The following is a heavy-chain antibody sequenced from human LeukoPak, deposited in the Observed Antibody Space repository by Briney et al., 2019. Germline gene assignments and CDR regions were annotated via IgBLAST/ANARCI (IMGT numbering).Heavy chain of an antibody. V-gene: IGHV1-8*01. J-gene: IGHJ3*02. D-gene: IGHD3-16*01. CDR2: MNPNSGNT. CDR1: GYTFTSYD. CDR3: ARRPNRGEGLDSFDI. Sequence: ASVKVSCKASGYTFTSYDINWVRQATGQGLEWMGWMNPNSGNTDYAQKFQGRVTMTRNTSIKTAYMEVSRLRSEDTAVYYCARRPNRGEGLDSFDIWGQGTMVTVSS.